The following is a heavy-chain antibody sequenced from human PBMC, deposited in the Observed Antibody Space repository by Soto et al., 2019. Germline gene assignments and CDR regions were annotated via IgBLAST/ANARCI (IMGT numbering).Heavy chain of an antibody. V-gene: IGHV3-74*01. J-gene: IGHJ5*02. CDR3: ARSDWFDP. Sequence: GGSLRLSCAASGFTFSGHWMHWVRQAPGKGLVWVSRIKSDGRSTSYADSVKGRFTVSRDNAKNTLYLQMNSLRAEDTAVYYCARSDWFDPWGQGTLVTVSS. CDR1: GFTFSGHW. CDR2: IKSDGRST.